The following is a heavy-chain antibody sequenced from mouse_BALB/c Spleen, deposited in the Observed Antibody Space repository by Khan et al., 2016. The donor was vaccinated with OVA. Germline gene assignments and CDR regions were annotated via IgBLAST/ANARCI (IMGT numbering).Heavy chain of an antibody. D-gene: IGHD1-1*01. CDR2: INPSTDYT. Sequence: QVQLQQSGAELAKPGASVKMSCKASGYTFTSYWMHWVKQRPGQGLEWIGYINPSTDYTEYNQKFKDKATLTADKSSSTSYMQLTSLTSEDSAVFYCTNAGSDSDCFTYWGQGTLVTVSA. CDR3: TNAGSDSDCFTY. V-gene: IGHV1-7*01. J-gene: IGHJ3*01. CDR1: GYTFTSYW.